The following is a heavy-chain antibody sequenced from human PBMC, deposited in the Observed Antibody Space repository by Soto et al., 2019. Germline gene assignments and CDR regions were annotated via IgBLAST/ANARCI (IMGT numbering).Heavy chain of an antibody. CDR3: ARQVPAAIRLGWFDP. Sequence: TSETLSLTCTVSGGSISRSTYYWGWIRQPPGKGLEWIGSIYYSGSTYYRPSLKSRVTISVDTSKNQFPLKLSSVTAADTAVYYCARQVPAAIRLGWFDPWGQGTLVTVSS. CDR2: IYYSGST. CDR1: GGSISRSTYY. J-gene: IGHJ5*02. D-gene: IGHD2-2*02. V-gene: IGHV4-39*01.